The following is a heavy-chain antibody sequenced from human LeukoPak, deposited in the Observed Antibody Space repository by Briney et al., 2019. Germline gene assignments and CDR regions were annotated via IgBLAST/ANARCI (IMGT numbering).Heavy chain of an antibody. Sequence: ASVKVSCKASGYTFSNYWMTWVRQAPGKVLEWVAHVKPDGSETLSVDSVRGRFTIFRDNAKNSLYLQMNSLRAEDTAVYYCARYFCTDTTCRLFDLWGQGTLVTVSS. CDR1: GYTFSNYW. J-gene: IGHJ4*02. CDR2: VKPDGSET. V-gene: IGHV3-7*01. D-gene: IGHD3/OR15-3a*01. CDR3: ARYFCTDTTCRLFDL.